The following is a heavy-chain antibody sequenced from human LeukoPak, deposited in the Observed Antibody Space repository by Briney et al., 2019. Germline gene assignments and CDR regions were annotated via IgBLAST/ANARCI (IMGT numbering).Heavy chain of an antibody. CDR2: INHSGST. Sequence: PSETLSLTCAVYGGSFSGYYWSWIRQPPGKGLEWIGEINHSGSTNYNPSLKSRVTISVDTSKNQFSLKLSSVTAADTAVYYCARHGPYSSGWYAYVPYYYYYYMDVWAKGPRSPSP. CDR3: ARHGPYSSGWYAYVPYYYYYYMDV. V-gene: IGHV4-34*01. J-gene: IGHJ6*03. D-gene: IGHD6-19*01. CDR1: GGSFSGYY.